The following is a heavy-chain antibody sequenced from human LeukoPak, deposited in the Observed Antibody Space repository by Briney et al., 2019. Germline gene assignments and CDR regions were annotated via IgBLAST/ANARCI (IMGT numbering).Heavy chain of an antibody. CDR2: IYSGGST. J-gene: IGHJ4*02. CDR3: ARETTIFGVVIDY. D-gene: IGHD3-3*01. CDR1: GFTVMSNY. V-gene: IGHV3-53*05. Sequence: AGGALRLSCAASGFTVMSNYMSWGRQAPGKGLEGGSVIYSGGSTYYADSAKGRFTISRDNSKNTLYLQMNSLRAEDTAVYYCARETTIFGVVIDYWGQGTLVTVSS.